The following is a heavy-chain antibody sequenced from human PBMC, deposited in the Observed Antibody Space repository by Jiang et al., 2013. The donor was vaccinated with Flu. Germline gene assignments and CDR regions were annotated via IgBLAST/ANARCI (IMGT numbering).Heavy chain of an antibody. CDR2: ISSSSSYI. J-gene: IGHJ4*02. V-gene: IGHV3-21*01. Sequence: SISSSSSYIYYADSVKDRFTISRDNAKNSLYLQMNSLRAEDTAVYYCARDTGYCSGGSCSSYHANFDYWGQGTLVTVSS. D-gene: IGHD2-15*01. CDR3: ARDTGYCSGGSCSSYHANFDY.